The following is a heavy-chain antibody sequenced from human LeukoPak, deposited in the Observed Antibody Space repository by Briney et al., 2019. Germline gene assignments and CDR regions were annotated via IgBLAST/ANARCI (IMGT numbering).Heavy chain of an antibody. CDR2: IYTSGST. V-gene: IGHV4-4*07. D-gene: IGHD6-13*01. J-gene: IGHJ4*02. CDR1: GGSISSYY. Sequence: SETLSLTCTVSGGSISSYYWSWIRQPAGKGLEWIGRIYTSGSTNYNPPLKSRVTMSVDTSKNQFSLKLSSVTAADTAVYYCASSPLGSSWAYLNYWGQGTLVTVSS. CDR3: ASSPLGSSWAYLNY.